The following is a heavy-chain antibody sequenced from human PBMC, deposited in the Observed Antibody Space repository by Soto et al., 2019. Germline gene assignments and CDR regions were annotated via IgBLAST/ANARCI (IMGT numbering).Heavy chain of an antibody. CDR2: INHSGST. J-gene: IGHJ5*02. Sequence: PSETLSLTCAVYGGSFSGYYWSWIRQPPGKGLEWIGEINHSGSTNYNPSLKSRVTISVDTSKNQFSLKLSSVTAADTAVYYCARGQGVLFNWFDPWGQGTLVTVSS. V-gene: IGHV4-34*01. D-gene: IGHD2-8*01. CDR3: ARGQGVLFNWFDP. CDR1: GGSFSGYY.